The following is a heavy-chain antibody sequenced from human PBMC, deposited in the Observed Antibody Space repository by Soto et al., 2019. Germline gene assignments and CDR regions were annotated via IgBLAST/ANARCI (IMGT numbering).Heavy chain of an antibody. CDR2: IYYSGST. Sequence: PSETLSLTCTVSGGSISSSSYYWGWIRQPPGKGLEWIGSIYYSGSTYYNPSLKSRVTIPVDTSKNQFSLKLSSVTAADTAVYYCARATTRYYFDYWGQGTLVTVSS. D-gene: IGHD1-1*01. CDR1: GGSISSSSYY. V-gene: IGHV4-39*07. J-gene: IGHJ4*02. CDR3: ARATTRYYFDY.